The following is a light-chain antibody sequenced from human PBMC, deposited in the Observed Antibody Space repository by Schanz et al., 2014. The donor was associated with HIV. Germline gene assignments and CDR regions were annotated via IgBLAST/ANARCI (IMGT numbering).Light chain of an antibody. CDR2: KAS. Sequence: DIQMTQSPSTLSASVGDRVTITCRASQSISSWLAWYQQKPGKAPKLLIYKASNLESGVPSRFSGSGSGTHFTLTITGLQFEDFATYYCQQSYSATPYTFGQGTKVEIK. J-gene: IGKJ2*01. CDR3: QQSYSATPYT. V-gene: IGKV1-5*03. CDR1: QSISSW.